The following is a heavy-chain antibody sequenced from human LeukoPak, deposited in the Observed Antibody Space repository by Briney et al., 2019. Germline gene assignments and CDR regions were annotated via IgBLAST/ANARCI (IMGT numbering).Heavy chain of an antibody. V-gene: IGHV3-23*01. CDR1: GFTFSSYA. CDR2: ISGSGGST. J-gene: IGHJ4*02. D-gene: IGHD3-22*01. CDR3: AKVTTYYYDSRADY. Sequence: GGSLRLSCAASGFTFSSYAMSWVRQAPGKGLEWVSGISGSGGSTYYADSVKGRFTISRDNSKNTLYLQMNSLRAEDTAVYYCAKVTTYYYDSRADYWGQGTLVTVSS.